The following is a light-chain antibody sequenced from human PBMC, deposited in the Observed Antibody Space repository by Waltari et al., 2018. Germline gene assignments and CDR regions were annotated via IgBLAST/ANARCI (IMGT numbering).Light chain of an antibody. CDR2: GAS. Sequence: EIVLTQSPGTLSLSPGERATLSCRASQSVSSNYIAWYQPKPGHAPRLLIYGASTRATGIPDRFSGSGSGTDFALTISRLEPEDFAVYYCQQYGSSPRTFGQGTKLEIK. CDR3: QQYGSSPRT. CDR1: QSVSSNY. V-gene: IGKV3-20*01. J-gene: IGKJ2*02.